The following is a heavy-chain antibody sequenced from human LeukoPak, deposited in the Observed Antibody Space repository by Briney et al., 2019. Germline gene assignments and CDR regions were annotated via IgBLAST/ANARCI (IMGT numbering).Heavy chain of an antibody. CDR3: AREAENYGLPFDI. CDR2: IXSGGRT. V-gene: IGHV3-66*01. D-gene: IGHD3-10*01. J-gene: IGHJ3*02. Sequence: GGXLRLSCAXSXXTXXXXXXXXXXXXXXXXXXWXXLIXSGGRTXYADSVKGRXTISRDNTKNTLYLQMNSLRAEXTAVYYCAREAENYGLPFDIWGQGTMVTVSS. CDR1: XXTXXXXX.